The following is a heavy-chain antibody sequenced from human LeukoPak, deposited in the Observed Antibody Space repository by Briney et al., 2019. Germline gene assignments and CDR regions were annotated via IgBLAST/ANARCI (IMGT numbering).Heavy chain of an antibody. J-gene: IGHJ4*02. CDR3: ATSITMIVVWAY. CDR1: GCTLTELS. CDR2: FDPEDGET. Sequence: ASVKVSCKVSGCTLTELSMHWVRQAPGKGLEWMGGFDPEDGETIYAQKSQGRVTMTEDTSTDTAYMELSSLRSEDTAVYYCATSITMIVVWAYWGQGTLVTVSS. V-gene: IGHV1-24*01. D-gene: IGHD3-22*01.